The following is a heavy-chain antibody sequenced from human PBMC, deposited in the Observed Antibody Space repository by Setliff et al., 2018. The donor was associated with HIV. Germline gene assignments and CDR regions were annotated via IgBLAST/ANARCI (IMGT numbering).Heavy chain of an antibody. D-gene: IGHD2-15*01. CDR1: GGSFSDYH. V-gene: IGHV4-34*01. J-gene: IGHJ6*04. Sequence: PSETLSLTCAVYGGSFSDYHWNWIRQSPGKGLEWIGEINDSDTNHRGSTNYNPSLRGRVTMSIDTSKNQFSLKLTSVTAADTGVYFCARDSRDIVVVIAPEPEPYYYYGMDVWGEGTTVTVSS. CDR2: INDSDTNHRGST. CDR3: ARDSRDIVVVIAPEPEPYYYYGMDV.